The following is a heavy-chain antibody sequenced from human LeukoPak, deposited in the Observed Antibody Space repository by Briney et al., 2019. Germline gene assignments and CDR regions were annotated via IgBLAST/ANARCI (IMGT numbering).Heavy chain of an antibody. CDR3: ARGYFRGVLEDAFDI. J-gene: IGHJ3*02. Sequence: GGSLRLSCAASGFTFSSYAMHWVRQAPGKGLEYVSAISSNGGSTYYANSVKGRFTISRDNSKNTLYLQMGSLRAEDMAVYYCARGYFRGVLEDAFDIWGQGTMVTVSS. CDR2: ISSNGGST. D-gene: IGHD3-10*02. V-gene: IGHV3-64*01. CDR1: GFTFSSYA.